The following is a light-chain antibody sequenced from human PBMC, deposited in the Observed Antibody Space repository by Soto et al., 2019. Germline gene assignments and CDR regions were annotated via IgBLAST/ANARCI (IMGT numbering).Light chain of an antibody. CDR3: QQYNTWPPIT. J-gene: IGKJ5*01. V-gene: IGKV3-15*01. CDR2: GAS. Sequence: EIVMTQSPATLSVSPGERATLSCRASQSVSTNLAWYQQKPGQAPRLLIFGASTRATGIPARFSGSGSGTEFTLTISSLLSEDFAVYYCQQYNTWPPITFGPGTRLEIK. CDR1: QSVSTN.